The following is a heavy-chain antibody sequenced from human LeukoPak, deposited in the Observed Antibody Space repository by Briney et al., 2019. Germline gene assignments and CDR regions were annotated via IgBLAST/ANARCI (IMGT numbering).Heavy chain of an antibody. CDR3: ATAVNYDFWFYFDY. CDR1: GFTFSSYW. V-gene: IGHV3-7*01. Sequence: PGGSLRLSCAASGFTFSSYWMSWVRQAPGKGLEWVANIKQDGSEKYYVDSMKGRFTISRDNAKNSLYLQMNSLRAEDTAVYYCATAVNYDFWFYFDYWGQGTLVTVSS. CDR2: IKQDGSEK. J-gene: IGHJ4*02. D-gene: IGHD3-3*01.